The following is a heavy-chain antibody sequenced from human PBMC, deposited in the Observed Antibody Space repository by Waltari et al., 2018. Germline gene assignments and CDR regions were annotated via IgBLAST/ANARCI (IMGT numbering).Heavy chain of an antibody. J-gene: IGHJ6*03. V-gene: IGHV4-59*01. Sequence: QVQLQESDSGLLKPSETLSLTCAVSRGSISTYYWSWIRQPPGKGLEWIGHIHYSGTTKYNPAHESRVTISLDTSKNQFSLKLSSVTAADTAVYYCARSRVTARFYYYYMDVWGRGTTVAVSS. CDR3: ARSRVTARFYYYYMDV. D-gene: IGHD5-18*01. CDR1: RGSISTYY. CDR2: IHYSGTT.